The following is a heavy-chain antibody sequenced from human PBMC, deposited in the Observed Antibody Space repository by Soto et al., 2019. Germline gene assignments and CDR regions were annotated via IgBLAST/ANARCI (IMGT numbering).Heavy chain of an antibody. J-gene: IGHJ4*02. CDR3: AKDSEPSVAPDY. D-gene: IGHD1-26*01. V-gene: IGHV3-23*01. CDR1: GFTFSTYG. CDR2: ISGSGSST. Sequence: GGSLRLSCAASGFTFSTYGMSWVRQAPGKGLEWVSGISGSGSSTYYADSVKGRFTISRDNSKNTLYLQMNSLRVEDTAVYYCAKDSEPSVAPDYWGQGTLVTVSS.